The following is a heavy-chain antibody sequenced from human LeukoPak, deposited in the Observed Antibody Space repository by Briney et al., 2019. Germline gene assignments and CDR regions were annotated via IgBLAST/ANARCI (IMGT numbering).Heavy chain of an antibody. Sequence: GESLKISCKGSGYSFTSYWIGWVRQMPGKGLEWMGIIYPGDSDTRYSPSFQGQVTISADKSISTAYLQWISLRASDTAMYYCARHLVPAAMYYDFWSGYYDSWGQGTLVTVSS. CDR2: IYPGDSDT. D-gene: IGHD3-3*01. V-gene: IGHV5-51*01. CDR1: GYSFTSYW. CDR3: ARHLVPAAMYYDFWSGYYDS. J-gene: IGHJ4*02.